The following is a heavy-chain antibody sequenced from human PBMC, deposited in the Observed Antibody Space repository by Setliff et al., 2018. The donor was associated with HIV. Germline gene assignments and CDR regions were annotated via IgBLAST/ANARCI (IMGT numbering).Heavy chain of an antibody. CDR1: GYTFSDHY. D-gene: IGHD3-3*02. V-gene: IGHV1-2*02. CDR2: INPRSGVT. CDR3: ARDSGTNDHFLSPYYGALDF. Sequence: VNVSCKSSGYTFSDHYIHWVRQAPGQGLQWMGWINPRSGVTKYAQKFQGRFIMTTDTTINTLYMELERLTSDDTALYYCARDSGTNDHFLSPYYGALDFWGLGTLVTVS. J-gene: IGHJ4*02.